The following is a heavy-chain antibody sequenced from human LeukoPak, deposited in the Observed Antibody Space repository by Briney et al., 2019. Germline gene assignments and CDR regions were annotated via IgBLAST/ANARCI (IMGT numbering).Heavy chain of an antibody. CDR2: ISGSGGST. V-gene: IGHV3-23*01. CDR1: GFTFSSYA. Sequence: PGGSLRLSCAASGFTFSSYAMSWVRQAPGKGLEWVSAISGSGGSTYYADSVKGRFTISRDNSKNTLYLRMNSLRAEDTAVYYCAKSGGDYYGSNWFDPWGQGTLVTVSS. CDR3: AKSGGDYYGSNWFDP. D-gene: IGHD3-10*01. J-gene: IGHJ5*02.